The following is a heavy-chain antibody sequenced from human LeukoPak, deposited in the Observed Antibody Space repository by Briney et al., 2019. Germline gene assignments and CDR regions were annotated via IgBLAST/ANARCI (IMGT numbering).Heavy chain of an antibody. D-gene: IGHD3-22*01. J-gene: IGHJ4*02. CDR3: AKPWVIGPYYYDSSGYTADDY. V-gene: IGHV3-30*18. Sequence: PGGSLRVSCAASGFTFSNNWMNWVRQAPGKGLEWVAVISYDGSNKYYADSVKGRFTISRDNSKNTLYLQMNSLRAEDTAVYYCAKPWVIGPYYYDSSGYTADDYWGQGTLVTVSS. CDR2: ISYDGSNK. CDR1: GFTFSNNW.